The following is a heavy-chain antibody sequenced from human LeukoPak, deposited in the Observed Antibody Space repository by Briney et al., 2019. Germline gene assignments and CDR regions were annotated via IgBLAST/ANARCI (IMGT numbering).Heavy chain of an antibody. CDR2: INPNSGGT. V-gene: IGHV1-2*02. CDR1: GYTFTGYY. Sequence: ASVKVSCKASGYTFTGYYMHWVRQAPGQGLKWMGWINPNSGGTNYAQKFQGRVTMTRDTSISTAYMELSRLRSDDTAVYYCARGHAWIQLWFLNYWGQGTLVTVSS. D-gene: IGHD5-18*01. CDR3: ARGHAWIQLWFLNY. J-gene: IGHJ4*02.